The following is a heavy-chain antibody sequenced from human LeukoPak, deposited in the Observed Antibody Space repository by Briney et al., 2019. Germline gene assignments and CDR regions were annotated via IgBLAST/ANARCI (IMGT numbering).Heavy chain of an antibody. V-gene: IGHV1-2*02. D-gene: IGHD2-2*01. CDR2: VNPKRGGT. Sequence: GPVEGSFKGFGKTLTRYYMHWVGQAPGQRLGWVGWVNPKRGGTNYAQKFQGRVTMTRDTSISTAYMELSRLRSDDTAVYYCARDRGYCSSTSCYPSRNWFDPWGQGTLVTVSS. J-gene: IGHJ5*02. CDR3: ARDRGYCSSTSCYPSRNWFDP. CDR1: GKTLTRYY.